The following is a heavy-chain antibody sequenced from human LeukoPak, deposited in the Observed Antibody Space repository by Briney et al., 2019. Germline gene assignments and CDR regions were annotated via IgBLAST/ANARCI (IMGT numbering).Heavy chain of an antibody. CDR3: ARVLPTPKLLDP. CDR1: GSSISYGYY. Sequence: SETLSLTCGVPGSSISYGYYWAWFRQPPGKGLEWIATVFQLQTVRTFYNPSLESRVAMSLDTSHNHFSLNLTSVTASDTALYFCARVLPTPKLLDPWGQGTLVTVSS. J-gene: IGHJ5*02. CDR2: VFQLQTVRT. V-gene: IGHV4-38-2*01. D-gene: IGHD2-15*01.